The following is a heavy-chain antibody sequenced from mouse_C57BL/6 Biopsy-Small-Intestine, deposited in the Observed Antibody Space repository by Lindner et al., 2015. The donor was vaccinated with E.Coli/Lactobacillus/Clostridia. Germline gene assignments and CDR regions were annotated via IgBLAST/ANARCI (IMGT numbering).Heavy chain of an antibody. CDR1: GYAFSSYW. CDR2: IYPGDGDT. J-gene: IGHJ3*01. D-gene: IGHD1-1*01. V-gene: IGHV1-82*01. CDR3: ATRGPDYGSSSWFAY. Sequence: VQLQESGAELVKPGASVKISCKASGYAFSSYWMNWVKQRPGKGLEWIGRIYPGDGDTNYNGKFKGKATLTADKSSSTAYMQLSSLTSEDTAVYYCATRGPDYGSSSWFAYWGQGTLVTVSA.